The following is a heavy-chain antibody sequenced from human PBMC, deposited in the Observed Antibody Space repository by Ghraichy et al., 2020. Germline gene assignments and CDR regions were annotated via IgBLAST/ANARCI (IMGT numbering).Heavy chain of an antibody. CDR3: ASRPITVDAFDI. V-gene: IGHV4-39*01. CDR1: GGSISSSSYY. D-gene: IGHD1-20*01. Sequence: SETLSLTCTVSGGSISSSSYYWGWIRQPPGKGLEWIGSIYYSGSTYYNPSLKSRVTISVDTSKNQFSLKLSSVTAADSALYYCASRPITVDAFDIWGQGTMVTVSS. CDR2: IYYSGST. J-gene: IGHJ3*02.